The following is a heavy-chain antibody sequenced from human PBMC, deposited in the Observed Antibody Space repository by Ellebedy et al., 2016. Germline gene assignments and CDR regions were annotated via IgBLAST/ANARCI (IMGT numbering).Heavy chain of an antibody. CDR2: IYYSGST. V-gene: IGHV4-39*01. CDR1: GGSISSSSYY. Sequence: SETLSLTCTVSGGSISSSSYYWGWIRQPPGTGLEWIGSIYYSGSTYYNPSLKSRVTISVHTSKNQFSLKLSSVTAADTAVYYCARPYSSGWYYWGQGTLVTVSS. D-gene: IGHD6-19*01. CDR3: ARPYSSGWYY. J-gene: IGHJ4*02.